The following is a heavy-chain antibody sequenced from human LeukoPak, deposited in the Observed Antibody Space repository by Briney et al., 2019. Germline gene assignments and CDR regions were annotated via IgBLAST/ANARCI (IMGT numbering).Heavy chain of an antibody. Sequence: VASVKVSCKASGYTFTSYYMHWVRQAPGQGLEWMGIINPSGGSTSYAQKSQGRVTMTRDTSTSTVYMELSSLSSEDTAVYYCARGGRERYSSGWTDAFDIWGQGTMVTVSS. V-gene: IGHV1-46*01. CDR1: GYTFTSYY. CDR2: INPSGGST. CDR3: ARGGRERYSSGWTDAFDI. J-gene: IGHJ3*02. D-gene: IGHD6-19*01.